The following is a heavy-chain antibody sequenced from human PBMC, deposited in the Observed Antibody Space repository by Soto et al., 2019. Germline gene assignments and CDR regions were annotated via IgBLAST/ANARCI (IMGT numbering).Heavy chain of an antibody. Sequence: SQSLSLTCAISGDSVSSNSGAWNCIRESPSRGLEWLGRTYYRSKWYNDYAVSVKSRITINPDTSKNQFSLQLKSMTPEDTAIYYCGRENWNHQPLEYPGQRTPVT. CDR3: GRENWNHQPLEY. D-gene: IGHD1-1*01. CDR1: GDSVSSNSGA. CDR2: TYYRSKWYN. V-gene: IGHV6-1*01. J-gene: IGHJ4*01.